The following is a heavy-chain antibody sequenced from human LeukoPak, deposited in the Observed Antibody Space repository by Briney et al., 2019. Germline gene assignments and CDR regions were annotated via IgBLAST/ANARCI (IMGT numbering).Heavy chain of an antibody. CDR3: ARDRVAVAGTRIAYFDY. Sequence: GGSLRLSCAASGFTFSNYAMRWVRQAPGKGLEWVAVISFDGNNKYYADSVKGRFTISRDNSKNTLYLQMNSLRAEDTALHYCARDRVAVAGTRIAYFDYWGQGTLVTVSS. J-gene: IGHJ4*02. CDR1: GFTFSNYA. V-gene: IGHV3-30-3*01. D-gene: IGHD6-19*01. CDR2: ISFDGNNK.